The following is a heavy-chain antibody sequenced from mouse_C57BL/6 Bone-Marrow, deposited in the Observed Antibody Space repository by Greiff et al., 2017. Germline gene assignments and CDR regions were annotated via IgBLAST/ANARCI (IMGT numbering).Heavy chain of an antibody. V-gene: IGHV5-6*02. D-gene: IGHD2-4*01. J-gene: IGHJ4*01. CDR3: ARQGDYDGDAMDY. CDR1: GFTFSSSG. CDR2: ISSGGSYP. Sequence: DVMLVESGGDLVKPGGSLKLSCAASGFTFSSSGMSWVRPTPDKRLEWVATISSGGSYPYYPDSVKGRFTISRDNAKKTLYLQMSSLKSEDTAMYYGARQGDYDGDAMDYCGQGTSVTVSS.